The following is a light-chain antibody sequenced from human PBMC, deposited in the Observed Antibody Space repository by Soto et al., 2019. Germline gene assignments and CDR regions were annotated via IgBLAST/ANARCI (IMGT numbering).Light chain of an antibody. CDR1: SSDVGSYNL. J-gene: IGLJ1*01. CDR2: EGS. CDR3: CSFARGSSYV. V-gene: IGLV2-23*01. Sequence: QSALTQPASVSGSPGQSITISCTGTSSDVGSYNLVSWYQQHPGKAPKLIISEGSERPSGVSTRFSGSKSGNTVSLTISGLQAEDEADYYCCSFARGSSYVFGTGTKLTVL.